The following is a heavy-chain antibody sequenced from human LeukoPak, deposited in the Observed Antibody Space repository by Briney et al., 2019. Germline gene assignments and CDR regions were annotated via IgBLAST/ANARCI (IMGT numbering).Heavy chain of an antibody. CDR1: GYTFTNHP. J-gene: IGHJ4*02. CDR3: ARERYTAYGNFDY. CDR2: INPNSGDT. V-gene: IGHV1-2*02. D-gene: IGHD5-12*01. Sequence: GASVKVSCKASGYTFTNHPMHWVRQAPGQGLEWMGWINPNSGDTNCVQKFQGRVTMTRDPSISTAYMELSGLRADDTAVYYCARERYTAYGNFDYWGQGTQVTVSS.